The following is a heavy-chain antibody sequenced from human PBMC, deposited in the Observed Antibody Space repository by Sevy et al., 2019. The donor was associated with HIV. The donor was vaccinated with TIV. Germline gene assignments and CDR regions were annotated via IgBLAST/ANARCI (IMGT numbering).Heavy chain of an antibody. D-gene: IGHD6-13*01. CDR1: GFTVSSNY. V-gene: IGHV3-53*01. CDR2: IYSGGST. CDR3: ARGGIAAAGTGDY. Sequence: GGSLRLSCAASGFTVSSNYMSWVRQAPGKGLEWVSVIYSGGSTYYADSVKGRFTISSDNSKNTLYLQMNSLRAEDTAVYYCARGGIAAAGTGDYWGQGTLVTVSS. J-gene: IGHJ4*02.